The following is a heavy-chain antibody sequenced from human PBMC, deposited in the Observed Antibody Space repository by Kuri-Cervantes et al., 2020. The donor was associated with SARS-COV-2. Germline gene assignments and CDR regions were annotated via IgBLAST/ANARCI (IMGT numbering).Heavy chain of an antibody. J-gene: IGHJ4*02. Sequence: GESLKISCAASGFTFSSYAMSWVRQAPGKGLEWVSAISGSGGSTYYADSVKGRFTISRDNSKNTLYLQMNSLRAEDTAVYYCAKSQSSGYYQNPTDYWGQGTLVTVSS. D-gene: IGHD3-22*01. CDR1: GFTFSSYA. CDR2: ISGSGGST. V-gene: IGHV3-23*01. CDR3: AKSQSSGYYQNPTDY.